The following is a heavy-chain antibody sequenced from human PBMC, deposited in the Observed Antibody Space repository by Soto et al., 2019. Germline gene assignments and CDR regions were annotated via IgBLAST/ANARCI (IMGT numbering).Heavy chain of an antibody. CDR1: GFTFSSYD. CDR3: AREVYCSGGSCSGGMDV. J-gene: IGHJ6*02. Sequence: QVQLVESGGGVVQPGRSLRLSCAASGFTFSSYDMHWVRQAPGKGLEWVAVIWYDGSNKYYADSVKGRFTISRDNSKNTLYLQMNSLRAEDTAVYYCAREVYCSGGSCSGGMDVWGQGTTVTVSS. D-gene: IGHD2-15*01. CDR2: IWYDGSNK. V-gene: IGHV3-33*01.